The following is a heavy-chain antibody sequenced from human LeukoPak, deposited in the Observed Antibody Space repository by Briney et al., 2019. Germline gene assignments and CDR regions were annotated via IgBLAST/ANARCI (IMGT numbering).Heavy chain of an antibody. CDR3: ARDGGATMVRGVATYDS. Sequence: GGSLRLSCAASGCTFSRYSMNWVRQAPGKGLEWVSYISRSSSTINYADSVKGRFTISRDNAKSSLFLQMNSLRAEDTAVYYCARDGGATMVRGVATYDSWGQGTLVTVSS. CDR1: GCTFSRYS. V-gene: IGHV3-48*04. CDR2: ISRSSSTI. D-gene: IGHD3-10*01. J-gene: IGHJ4*02.